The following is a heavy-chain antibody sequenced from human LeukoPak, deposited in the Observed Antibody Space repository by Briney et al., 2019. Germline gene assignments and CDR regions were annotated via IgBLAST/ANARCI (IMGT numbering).Heavy chain of an antibody. CDR2: FDPEDGET. Sequence: ASVKVSCKVSGYTLTELSMHWVRQAPGKGLEWMGGFDPEDGETIYAQKFQGRVTMTEDTSTDTAYMELSSLRSDDTAVYYCARAGIQLWDFDYWGQGTLVTVSS. CDR3: ARAGIQLWDFDY. V-gene: IGHV1-24*01. J-gene: IGHJ4*02. CDR1: GYTLTELS. D-gene: IGHD5-18*01.